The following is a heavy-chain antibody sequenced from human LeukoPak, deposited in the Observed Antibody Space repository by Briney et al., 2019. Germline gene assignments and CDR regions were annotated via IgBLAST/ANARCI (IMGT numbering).Heavy chain of an antibody. CDR1: GFTFNIYA. V-gene: IGHV3-23*01. CDR2: ISASGGGT. CDR3: AKDKYHDSSGTFDY. D-gene: IGHD3-22*01. J-gene: IGHJ4*02. Sequence: PGGSLRLSCAVSGFTFNIYAMSWVRQARGKGLEWVSRISASGGGTFYAGSVEGRFIISRDDSKNTLSLQMNSLRAEDTAIYYCAKDKYHDSSGTFDYWGQGTLVTVSS.